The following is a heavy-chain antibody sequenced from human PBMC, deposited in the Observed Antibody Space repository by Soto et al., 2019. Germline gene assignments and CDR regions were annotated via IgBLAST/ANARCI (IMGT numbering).Heavy chain of an antibody. V-gene: IGHV3-9*01. CDR1: GFTFDDYA. CDR2: ISWNSGSI. D-gene: IGHD1-1*01. Sequence: GGSLRLSCAASGFTFDDYAMHWVRQAPGKGLEWVSGISWNSGSIGYADSVKGRFTISRDNAKNSLYLQMNSLRAEDTALYYCANAEQGDYWGQGTLVTVSS. CDR3: ANAEQGDY. J-gene: IGHJ4*02.